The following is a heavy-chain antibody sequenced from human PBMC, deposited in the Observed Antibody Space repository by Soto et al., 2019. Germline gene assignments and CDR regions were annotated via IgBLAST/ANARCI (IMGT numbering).Heavy chain of an antibody. V-gene: IGHV3-23*01. CDR1: GLTFSSYA. D-gene: IGHD2-15*01. Sequence: EVQLLESGGGLVQPGGSLRLSCAASGLTFSSYAMSWVRQAPGKGLEGVSAIRGSGGSTYYADSVKGRFTISRDNSKNLMYLQMNSLRADDTAVYFCARRRGPLLKDAFDIWGQGTMVTVSS. CDR2: IRGSGGST. CDR3: ARRRGPLLKDAFDI. J-gene: IGHJ3*02.